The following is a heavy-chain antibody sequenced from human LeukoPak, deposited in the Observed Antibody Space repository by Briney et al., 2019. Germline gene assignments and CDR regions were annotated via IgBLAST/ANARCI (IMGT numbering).Heavy chain of an antibody. CDR3: AGEDYYDSSGYYSALVI. CDR2: IYYSGST. D-gene: IGHD3-22*01. V-gene: IGHV4-59*01. CDR1: GCSISSYY. J-gene: IGHJ3*02. Sequence: SETLSLTCTVSGCSISSYYWSWIRQPPGKGLGWIGYIYYSGSTNYNPSLKSRVTISVDTSKNQFSLKLSSVTAADTAVYYCAGEDYYDSSGYYSALVIWGQGTMVTVSS.